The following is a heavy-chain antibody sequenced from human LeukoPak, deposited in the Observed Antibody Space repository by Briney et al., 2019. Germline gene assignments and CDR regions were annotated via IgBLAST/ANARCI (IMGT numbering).Heavy chain of an antibody. CDR1: GDSMSDYY. Sequence: SETLSLTCSVSGDSMSDYYWSWIRQPPGKGLEWIGYINYSGTTKYNPSLKNRGTISADTSKNDFSLKLYSVTAADTAVYYCVRHDNYPGFGRGFDPWGQGFLVTVTS. D-gene: IGHD1-14*01. CDR3: VRHDNYPGFGRGFDP. CDR2: INYSGTT. J-gene: IGHJ5*02. V-gene: IGHV4-59*08.